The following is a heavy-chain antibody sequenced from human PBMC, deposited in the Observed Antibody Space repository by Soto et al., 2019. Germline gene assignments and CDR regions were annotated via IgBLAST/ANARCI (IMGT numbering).Heavy chain of an antibody. D-gene: IGHD1-1*01. CDR1: GGSISSYY. CDR2: IYSSGST. V-gene: IGHV4-59*01. CDR3: ARNAGTLPYYCYGMDV. Sequence: QVQLQESGPGLVKPSETLSLTCTVSGGSISSYYWSWIRQPPGKGLEWMGYIYSSGSTNYNPSLKSRVTISVNTSKNQVSLKLSSVTAADTAVYYCARNAGTLPYYCYGMDVWGQGTTVTVSS. J-gene: IGHJ6*02.